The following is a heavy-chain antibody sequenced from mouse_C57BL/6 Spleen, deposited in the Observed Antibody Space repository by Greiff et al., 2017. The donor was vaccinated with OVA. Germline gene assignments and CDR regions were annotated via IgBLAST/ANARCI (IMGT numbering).Heavy chain of an antibody. V-gene: IGHV1-64*01. Sequence: QVQLKQSGAELVKPGASVKLSCKASGYTFTSYWMHWVKQRPGQGLEWIGMIHPNSGSTNYNEKFKSKATLTVDKSSSTAYMQLSSLTSEDSAVYYCAREGKSTTTLDYWGQGTTLTVSS. D-gene: IGHD1-1*01. CDR2: IHPNSGST. J-gene: IGHJ2*01. CDR3: AREGKSTTTLDY. CDR1: GYTFTSYW.